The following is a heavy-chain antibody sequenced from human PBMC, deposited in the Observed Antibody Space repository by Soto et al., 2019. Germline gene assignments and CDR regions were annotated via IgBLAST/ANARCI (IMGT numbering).Heavy chain of an antibody. CDR1: GYTFTGYY. CDR3: ARCIYWTNCDY. D-gene: IGHD1-1*01. CDR2: ISAYNGNT. Sequence: ASVKVSCKASGYTFTGYYMHWVRQAPGQGLEWMGWISAYNGNTNYAQKLQGRVTMTTDTSTSTAYMELRSLRSDDTAVYYCARCIYWTNCDYWGQGTLVTVSS. J-gene: IGHJ4*02. V-gene: IGHV1-18*04.